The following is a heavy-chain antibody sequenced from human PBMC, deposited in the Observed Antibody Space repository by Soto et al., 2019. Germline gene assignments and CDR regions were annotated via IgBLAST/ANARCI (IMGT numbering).Heavy chain of an antibody. J-gene: IGHJ1*01. D-gene: IGHD6-19*01. CDR3: ARGKGSGWSPEYFQH. V-gene: IGHV4-4*02. CDR1: GDSISSGNW. CDR2: IHHSGST. Sequence: SETLSLTCAVSGDSISSGNWGIWVRQPPGKGLEWIGEIHHSGSTYFNPSLKSRITMSVDTSKNQFYLKLSSVTAADTAVYYCARGKGSGWSPEYFQHWGQGTLVTVSS.